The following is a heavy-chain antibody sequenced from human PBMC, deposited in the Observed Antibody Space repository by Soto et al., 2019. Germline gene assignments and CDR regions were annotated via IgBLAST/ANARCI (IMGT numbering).Heavy chain of an antibody. V-gene: IGHV4-31*01. CDR3: ARGRPYCSGGSCYSLAFDY. CDR2: IYYSGST. D-gene: IGHD2-15*01. Sequence: QVQLQESGPGLVKPSQTLSLTCTVSGGSISSGGYYWSWIRQHPGKGLEWIGYIYYSGSTYYNPSLKSPVTISVDTSKNQFSLTLSSVTAGDTAVYYCARGRPYCSGGSCYSLAFDYWGQGTLVTVSS. J-gene: IGHJ4*02. CDR1: GGSISSGGYY.